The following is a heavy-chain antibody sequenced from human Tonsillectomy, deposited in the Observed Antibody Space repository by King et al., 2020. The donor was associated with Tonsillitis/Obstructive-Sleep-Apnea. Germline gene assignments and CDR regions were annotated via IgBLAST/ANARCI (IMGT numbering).Heavy chain of an antibody. CDR1: GFTFSGSA. D-gene: IGHD2-15*01. V-gene: IGHV3-73*01. CDR3: TRRSGGGTV. J-gene: IGHJ4*02. CDR2: IRITANIYAT. Sequence: VQLVEAGGGLVQPGGSLKLSCAASGFTFSGSAMHWVRQASGKGLEWVGRIRITANIYATAYAASVKGRFTISRDDSKNTAYLQMNSLKTEDTAVYYCTRRSGGGTVWGQGTLVTVSS.